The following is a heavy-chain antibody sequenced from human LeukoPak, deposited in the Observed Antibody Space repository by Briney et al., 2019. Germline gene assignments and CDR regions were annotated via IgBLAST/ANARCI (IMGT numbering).Heavy chain of an antibody. V-gene: IGHV3-64*01. CDR3: ARDPDYGAVDY. Sequence: PGGSLRLSCAASGFTFSSYAMHWVSQAPGRGLEYVSAISSNGGSTYYANSVKGRFTISRDNSKNTLYLQMGSLRAEDMAVYYCARDPDYGAVDYWGQGTLVTVSS. D-gene: IGHD3-16*01. J-gene: IGHJ4*02. CDR1: GFTFSSYA. CDR2: ISSNGGST.